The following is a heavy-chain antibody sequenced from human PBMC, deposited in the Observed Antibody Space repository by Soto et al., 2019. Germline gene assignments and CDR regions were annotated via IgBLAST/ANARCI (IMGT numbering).Heavy chain of an antibody. CDR2: ISSSGSTI. J-gene: IGHJ4*02. CDR3: AKDGVQQLVLDFDY. D-gene: IGHD6-13*01. CDR1: GFTFSDYY. V-gene: IGHV3-11*01. Sequence: GGSLRLSCAASGFTFSDYYMSWIRQAPGKGLEWVSYISSSGSTIYYADSVKGRFTISRDNAKNSLYLQMNSLRAEDTAVYYCAKDGVQQLVLDFDYWGQGTLVTVSS.